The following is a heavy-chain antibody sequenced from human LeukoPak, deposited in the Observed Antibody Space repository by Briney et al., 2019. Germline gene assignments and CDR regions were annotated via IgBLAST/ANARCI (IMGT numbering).Heavy chain of an antibody. J-gene: IGHJ6*03. CDR2: ISSSSSTI. D-gene: IGHD3-9*01. Sequence: PGGSLRLSCAASGFTFSSYSMNWVRQAPGKGLEWVSYISSSSSTIYYADSVKGRFTISRDNAKNSLYLQMNSLRAEDTAVYYCAREYYDILTGYPYYYYMDVWGKGTTVTVSS. V-gene: IGHV3-48*01. CDR1: GFTFSSYS. CDR3: AREYYDILTGYPYYYYMDV.